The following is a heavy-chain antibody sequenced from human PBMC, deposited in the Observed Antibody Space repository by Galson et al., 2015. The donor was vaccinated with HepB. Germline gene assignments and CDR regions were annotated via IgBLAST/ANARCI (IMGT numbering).Heavy chain of an antibody. CDR2: ISYDGSNK. CDR3: AKQMWDGNIVVVPTH. Sequence: SLRLSCAASGFTFSSYGMHWVRQAPGKGLEWVAVISYDGSNKYYADSVKGRFTISRDNSKNTLYLQMNSLRAEDTAVYYCAKQMWDGNIVVVPTHWGQGTLVTVSS. V-gene: IGHV3-30*18. CDR1: GFTFSSYG. J-gene: IGHJ4*02. D-gene: IGHD2-2*01.